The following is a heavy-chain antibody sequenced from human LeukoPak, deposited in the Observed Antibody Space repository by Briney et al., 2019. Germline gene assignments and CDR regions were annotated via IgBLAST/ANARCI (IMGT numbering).Heavy chain of an antibody. D-gene: IGHD3-22*01. J-gene: IGHJ4*02. CDR3: ARDPVGYYYDSSGYSDY. V-gene: IGHV3-23*01. CDR1: GFTSSNYA. Sequence: QSGGSLRLSCAASGFTSSNYAMNWVRQAPGKGLEWVSAITGSGGSTYYADSVKGRFTISRDNAKNSLYLQMNSLRAEDTAVYYCARDPVGYYYDSSGYSDYWGQGTLVTVSS. CDR2: ITGSGGST.